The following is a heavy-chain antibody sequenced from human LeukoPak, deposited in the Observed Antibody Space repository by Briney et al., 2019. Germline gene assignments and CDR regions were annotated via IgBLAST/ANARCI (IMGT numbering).Heavy chain of an antibody. Sequence: ASVKVSGKPSGYTFTRYEIKWVRQAAGQGREWMGCMNPNSGNTAYSQKFQGRVSMTRNTTISTAYMELSSRRSEDTALYYCARVPREVGAYWGQGTLVAVSS. D-gene: IGHD1-26*01. J-gene: IGHJ4*02. CDR1: GYTFTRYE. V-gene: IGHV1-8*01. CDR3: ARVPREVGAY. CDR2: MNPNSGNT.